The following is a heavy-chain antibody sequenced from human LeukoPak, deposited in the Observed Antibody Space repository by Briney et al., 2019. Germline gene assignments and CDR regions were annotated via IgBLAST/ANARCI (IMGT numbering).Heavy chain of an antibody. J-gene: IGHJ6*03. CDR2: TYYRSKWYN. V-gene: IGHV6-1*01. CDR3: ARGVSSSWYDYYYYMDV. CDR1: GDSVSSNSAA. Sequence: SQTLSLTCAISGDSVSSNSAAWNWIRQSPSRGLEWLGRTYYRSKWYNDYAVSVKSRITINPDTSKNQFSLQLNSVTPEDTAVYYCARGVSSSWYDYYYYMDVWGKGTTVTISS. D-gene: IGHD6-13*01.